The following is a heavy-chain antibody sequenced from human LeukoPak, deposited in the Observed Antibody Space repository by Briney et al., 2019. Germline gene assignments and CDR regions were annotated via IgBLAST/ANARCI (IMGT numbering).Heavy chain of an antibody. CDR1: GFTFSSYS. V-gene: IGHV3-21*01. D-gene: IGHD2-15*01. CDR2: ISSSSSYI. J-gene: IGHJ4*02. Sequence: GGSLRLSCVASGFTFSSYSMNWVRQAPGKGLEWVSSISSSSSYIYYADSVKGRFTISRDNAKNSLYLQMNSLRAEDTAVYYCARDLGSGAADYWGQGTLVTVSS. CDR3: ARDLGSGAADY.